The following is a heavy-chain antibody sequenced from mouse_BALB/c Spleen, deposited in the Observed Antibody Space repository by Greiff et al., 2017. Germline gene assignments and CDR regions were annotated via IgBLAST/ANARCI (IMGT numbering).Heavy chain of an antibody. J-gene: IGHJ2*01. CDR1: GFTFSSYA. V-gene: IGHV5-9-3*01. D-gene: IGHD1-2*01. CDR2: ISSGGSYT. CDR3: ARRDYGYYFDY. Sequence: EVQRVESGGGLVKPGGSLKLSCAASGFTFSSYAMSWVRQTPEKRLEWVATISSGGSYTYYPDSVKGRFTISRDNAKNTLYLEMSSLRSEDTAMYYCARRDYGYYFDYWGQGTTLTVAS.